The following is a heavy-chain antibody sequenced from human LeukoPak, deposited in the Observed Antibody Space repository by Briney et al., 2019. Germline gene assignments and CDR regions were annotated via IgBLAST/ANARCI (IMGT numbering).Heavy chain of an antibody. Sequence: GESLKISCKGFGYNFATYWVGWVRQMPGKGLEWMGIIYPGDSDTRYSPSFEGQVTISADKSISTAYLQWSSLKASDTAVYYCARQTTVKTEWGQGTLVTVSS. V-gene: IGHV5-51*01. J-gene: IGHJ4*02. CDR2: IYPGDSDT. CDR1: GYNFATYW. D-gene: IGHD1-1*01. CDR3: ARQTTVKTE.